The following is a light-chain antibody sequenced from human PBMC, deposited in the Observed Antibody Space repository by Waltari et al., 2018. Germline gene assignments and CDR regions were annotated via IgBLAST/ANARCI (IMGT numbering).Light chain of an antibody. CDR1: QGINTY. J-gene: IGKJ4*01. CDR2: AAS. V-gene: IGKV1-16*02. Sequence: DIQMTQSPSSLSPSVGDRVIITCRASQGINTYLAWFQQKPGKAPKSLIYAASNLQSGVSSNISGIGSGTEVTLSSSSHQPEDCATYYCQQYNTYPPPFGGGTTVEI. CDR3: QQYNTYPPP.